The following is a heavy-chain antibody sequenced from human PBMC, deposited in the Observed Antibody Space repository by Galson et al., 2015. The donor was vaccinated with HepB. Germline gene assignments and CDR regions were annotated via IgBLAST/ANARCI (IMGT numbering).Heavy chain of an antibody. CDR2: ISHDGSKT. Sequence: SLRLSCAASGFTFNFFDMHWVRQAPGKGLEWVAFISHDGSKTFAADSMKGRFTISRDNSKDAMFLHVNSLRPKDTAVYYCAREVRFSDAFDVWGQGTMVTVSS. D-gene: IGHD4/OR15-4a*01. V-gene: IGHV3-30*03. CDR1: GFTFNFFD. J-gene: IGHJ3*01. CDR3: AREVRFSDAFDV.